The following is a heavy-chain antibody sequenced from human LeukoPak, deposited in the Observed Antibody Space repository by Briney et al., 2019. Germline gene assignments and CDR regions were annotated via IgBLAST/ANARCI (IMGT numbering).Heavy chain of an antibody. J-gene: IGHJ5*02. CDR2: IYYSGST. CDR3: ARSMSGRFGELLYWFDP. D-gene: IGHD3-10*01. Sequence: SETLSLTCTVSGGSISSYYWSWLRQPPGKGLEWIGYIYYSGSTNYNPSLKSRVTISVDTSKNQFSLKLSSVTAADTAVYYCARSMSGRFGELLYWFDPWGQGTLVTVSS. V-gene: IGHV4-59*01. CDR1: GGSISSYY.